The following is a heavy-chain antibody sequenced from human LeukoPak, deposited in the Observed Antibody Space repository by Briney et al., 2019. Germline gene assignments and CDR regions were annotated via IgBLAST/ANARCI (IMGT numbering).Heavy chain of an antibody. CDR2: INPNSGDT. V-gene: IGHV1-2*02. D-gene: IGHD1-26*01. J-gene: IGHJ4*02. CDR3: ARDWRGSYFPDF. Sequence: ASVKVSCKASGYTFTRHYIQWVRQAPGQGLEWMGWINPNSGDTNYAQKFQGRVTMTRDTSISTAYMELSRLTSDDTAVYYCARDWRGSYFPDFWGQGTLVTVSS. CDR1: GYTFTRHY.